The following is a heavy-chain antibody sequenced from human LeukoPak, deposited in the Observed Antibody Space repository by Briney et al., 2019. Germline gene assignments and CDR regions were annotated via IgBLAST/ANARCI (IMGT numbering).Heavy chain of an antibody. CDR2: ISPDGSTT. CDR1: GFTFSSYW. J-gene: IGHJ4*02. V-gene: IGHV3-74*01. D-gene: IGHD3-3*01. Sequence: GGSLRLSYEASGFTFSSYWMHWVRQAPGKGLVWVSRISPDGSTTGHADSVKGRFTTSRDNAKNTLFLQMNSLRAEDTAVYYCTRDFDFSSAIWGQGTLVTVSS. CDR3: TRDFDFSSAI.